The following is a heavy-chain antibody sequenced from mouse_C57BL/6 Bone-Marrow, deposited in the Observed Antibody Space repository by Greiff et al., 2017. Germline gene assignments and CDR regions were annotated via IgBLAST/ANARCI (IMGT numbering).Heavy chain of an antibody. Sequence: QVQLQQSGAELVRPGASVKLSCKASGYTFTDYYINWVKQRPGQGLEWIARIYPGSGNTYYTEKFKGKATLTAEKSSSTAYMQLSSLTSEDSAVYYCARSDYCWYFEVWGTGTTVTVSS. CDR3: ARSDYCWYFEV. V-gene: IGHV1-76*01. D-gene: IGHD2-13*01. J-gene: IGHJ1*03. CDR1: GYTFTDYY. CDR2: IYPGSGNT.